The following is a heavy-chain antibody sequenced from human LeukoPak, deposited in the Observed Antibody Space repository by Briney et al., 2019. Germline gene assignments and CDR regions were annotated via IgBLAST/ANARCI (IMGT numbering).Heavy chain of an antibody. V-gene: IGHV3-9*01. J-gene: IGHJ3*01. CDR1: GFTFNDYA. CDR3: TKRARKGIGAAGDGYDV. D-gene: IGHD6-13*01. Sequence: GRSLRLSCAASGFTFNDYAMHWVRQAPGKGLGWVSGIGWNSVARGYAHSVRGRFTISRDNAKNSLYLQMNSLRPEDTALYYCTKRARKGIGAAGDGYDVWGQGTMVTVSS. CDR2: IGWNSVAR.